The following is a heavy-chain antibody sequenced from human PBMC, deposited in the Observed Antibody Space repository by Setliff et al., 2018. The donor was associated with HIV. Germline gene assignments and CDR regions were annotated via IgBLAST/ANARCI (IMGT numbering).Heavy chain of an antibody. CDR3: ATNFLYDILTGYFPYQFDQ. CDR2: TKYDGSES. Sequence: PGESLKISCAGSGFTFINAWMCWVRQVPGKGLEWVSNTKYDGSESYFVDSVKGRFTISRDNAKDSMFLQMNSLRGEDTAVYYCATNFLYDILTGYFPYQFDQWGQGTLVTVSS. V-gene: IGHV3-7*01. CDR1: GFTFINAW. J-gene: IGHJ4*02. D-gene: IGHD3-9*01.